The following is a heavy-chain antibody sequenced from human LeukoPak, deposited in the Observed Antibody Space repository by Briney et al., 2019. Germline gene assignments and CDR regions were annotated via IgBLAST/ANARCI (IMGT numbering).Heavy chain of an antibody. V-gene: IGHV1-2*02. D-gene: IGHD2-2*01. J-gene: IGHJ4*02. CDR1: AYTFTVYY. Sequence: SSVKLSCKSSAYTFTVYYMHWVRHAPAQGLGLMGLSNPNSNGTNNAYKLHGKVTMTSATSISTAYLDLKRLRSDVTAVYDYEREKPPCSSTSCYAGERWTAPPDYWGQGTLDTVSS. CDR2: SNPNSNGT. CDR3: EREKPPCSSTSCYAGERWTAPPDY.